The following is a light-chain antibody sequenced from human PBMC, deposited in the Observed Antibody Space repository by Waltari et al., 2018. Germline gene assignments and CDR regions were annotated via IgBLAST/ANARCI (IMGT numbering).Light chain of an antibody. CDR3: QTWATGIQV. Sequence: QLVLTQSPSASASLGASVKFTCTLSSGHSSSAIAWLQQQPEQGPRYLMKLNSDGSHTKGDGIPDRFSGSSSGAQRYLTISSLQSEDEADYYCQTWATGIQVFGGGTKLTVL. V-gene: IGLV4-69*01. CDR2: LNSDGSH. J-gene: IGLJ3*02. CDR1: SGHSSSA.